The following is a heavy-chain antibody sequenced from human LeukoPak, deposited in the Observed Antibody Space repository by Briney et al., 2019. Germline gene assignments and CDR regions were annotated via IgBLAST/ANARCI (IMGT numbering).Heavy chain of an antibody. CDR3: ARHYEP. J-gene: IGHJ5*02. CDR2: IYDSGST. CDR1: GGSIRSSYYY. D-gene: IGHD3-16*01. V-gene: IGHV4-39*01. Sequence: SETLSLTCTVSGGSIRSSYYYWGWIRQPPGKGLEWIGSIYDSGSTYYNPSLKSRVTISVDTSKNQFSLKLNSVTVADTAVYYCARHYEPWGQGTLVTVSS.